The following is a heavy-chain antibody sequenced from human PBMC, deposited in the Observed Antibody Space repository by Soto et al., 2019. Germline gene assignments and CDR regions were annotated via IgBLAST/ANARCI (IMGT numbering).Heavy chain of an antibody. V-gene: IGHV3-74*01. CDR2: IDRDGTDT. CDR1: GFTFNSYW. D-gene: IGHD4-17*01. J-gene: IGHJ4*02. CDR3: ARATTTVTTRPTLAY. Sequence: GGSLRLSCTASGFTFNSYWMHWVRQAPGKGLVWVSRIDRDGTDTNYADSVKGRFTISRDNAKNTLFLQMNSLTAEDTAVYYCARATTTVTTRPTLAYWGRGTLVTVSS.